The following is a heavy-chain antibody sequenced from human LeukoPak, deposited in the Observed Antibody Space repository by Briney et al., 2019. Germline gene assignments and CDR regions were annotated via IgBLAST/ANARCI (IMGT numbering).Heavy chain of an antibody. Sequence: QSGGSLRLSCAASGFTFSSYAMNWVRQAPGKGLEWVSAISGSGGSTYYADSVKGRFTISRDDSKNTLYLQMNSLKTEDTAVYYCNRGRYYRWGQGTLVTVSS. V-gene: IGHV3-23*01. J-gene: IGHJ5*02. CDR2: ISGSGGST. D-gene: IGHD3-10*01. CDR3: NRGRYYR. CDR1: GFTFSSYA.